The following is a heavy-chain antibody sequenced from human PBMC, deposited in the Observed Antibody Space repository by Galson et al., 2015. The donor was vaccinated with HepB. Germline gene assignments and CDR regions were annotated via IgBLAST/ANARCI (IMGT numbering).Heavy chain of an antibody. CDR2: ISYDGSNK. J-gene: IGHJ3*02. CDR3: ARSSGWGWSNAFDI. Sequence: SLRLSCAASGFTFSSYAMHWVRQAPGKGLEWVAVISYDGSNKYYADSVKGRFTISRDNSKNTLYLQMNSLRAEDTAVYYCARSSGWGWSNAFDIWGQGTMVTVSS. V-gene: IGHV3-30*04. D-gene: IGHD6-19*01. CDR1: GFTFSSYA.